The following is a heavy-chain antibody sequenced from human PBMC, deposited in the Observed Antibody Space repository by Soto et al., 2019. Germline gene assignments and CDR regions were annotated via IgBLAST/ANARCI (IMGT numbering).Heavy chain of an antibody. CDR3: AREEGRTMVRGLMDAEYLQH. J-gene: IGHJ1*01. V-gene: IGHV3-74*03. D-gene: IGHD3-10*01. CDR1: GFTFSTSW. Sequence: EVQLVESGGGLVQAGGSLRLSCAASGFTFSTSWMHWVRQAPGKGLVWVSRVNSDESSTTYADSVKGRFTISRDNTKNTLYLQMNSLRVEDTAVYYCAREEGRTMVRGLMDAEYLQHWGQGTLVTVSS. CDR2: VNSDESST.